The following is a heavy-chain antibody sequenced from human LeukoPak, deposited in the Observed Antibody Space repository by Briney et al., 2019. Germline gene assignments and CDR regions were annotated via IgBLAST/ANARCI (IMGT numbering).Heavy chain of an antibody. J-gene: IGHJ4*02. V-gene: IGHV3-23*01. CDR2: IIGSSGAT. CDR3: AKEGLDCSGGSCYGIPSGLFDY. CDR1: GFTFSNYA. Sequence: GSLRLSCAASGFTFSNYAMNWVRQAPGKGLEWVSLIIGSSGATYYADSVKGRFTISRDNSKNTLYLQMNSLRAEDTAVYYCAKEGLDCSGGSCYGIPSGLFDYWGQGTLVTVSS. D-gene: IGHD2-15*01.